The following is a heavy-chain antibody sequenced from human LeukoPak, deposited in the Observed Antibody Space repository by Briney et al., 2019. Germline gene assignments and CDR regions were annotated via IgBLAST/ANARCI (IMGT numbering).Heavy chain of an antibody. CDR1: GGSISSSNW. CDR2: IYHSGST. Sequence: SETLSLTCAVSGGSISSSNWWSWVRPPPGKGLEWIGEIYHSGSTNYNPSLKSRVTISVDKSKNQFSLKLSSVTAADTAVYYCARGWAPYYYDSSGYSANIDYWGQGTLVTVSS. D-gene: IGHD3-22*01. CDR3: ARGWAPYYYDSSGYSANIDY. J-gene: IGHJ4*02. V-gene: IGHV4-4*02.